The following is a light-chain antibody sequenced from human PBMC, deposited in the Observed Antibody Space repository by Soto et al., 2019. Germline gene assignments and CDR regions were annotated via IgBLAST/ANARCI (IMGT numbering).Light chain of an antibody. CDR3: SSFATSRGGVV. Sequence: QSVLTQPASVSASPGQTITISCTGTSSNVGGYNYVSWYQQHPEKAPKLFIYEVTNRPSGVPDRFSGSKSGTTASLTIAGLQAEDEADYYCSSFATSRGGVVFGGGTKLTVL. CDR1: SSNVGGYNY. CDR2: EVT. V-gene: IGLV2-14*01. J-gene: IGLJ2*01.